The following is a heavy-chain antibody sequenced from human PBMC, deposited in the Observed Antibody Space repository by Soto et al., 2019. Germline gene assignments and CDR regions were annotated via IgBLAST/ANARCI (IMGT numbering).Heavy chain of an antibody. D-gene: IGHD3-22*01. CDR3: ARARHYYDSSGYYDS. CDR2: TYYRSKWFN. CDR1: GDSVSSNSAA. V-gene: IGHV6-1*01. J-gene: IGHJ4*02. Sequence: SQTLSLTCAISGDSVSSNSAAWNWIRQSPSRGLEWLGRTYYRSKWFNDYAVSVKSRITINPETSKNQFSLQLSSVTPEDTAVYYCARARHYYDSSGYYDSWGQGIMVTVYS.